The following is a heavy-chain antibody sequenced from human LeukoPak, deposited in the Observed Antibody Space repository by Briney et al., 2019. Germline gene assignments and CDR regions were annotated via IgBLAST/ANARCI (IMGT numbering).Heavy chain of an antibody. D-gene: IGHD2-2*01. CDR1: GYTFTSYG. J-gene: IGHJ6*03. CDR2: ISAYNGNT. V-gene: IGHV1-18*01. CDR3: ARVCSSGYYYYYMDV. Sequence: GASVKVSCKASGYTFTSYGISWVRQAPGQGLEWMGWISAYNGNTNYAQKLQGRVTMTTDTSTSTAYMGLRSLRSDDTAVYYCARVCSSGYYYYYMDVWGKGTTVTVS.